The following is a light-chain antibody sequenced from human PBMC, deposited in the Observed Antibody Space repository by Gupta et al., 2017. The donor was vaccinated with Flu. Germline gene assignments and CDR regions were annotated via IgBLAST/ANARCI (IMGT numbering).Light chain of an antibody. V-gene: IGKV1-5*03. J-gene: IGKJ1*01. Sequence: SPSTLSASVGDRVTIACRASESISGWLAWYQQKPGKAPKLLIYKTSGLEDGVPSRFSGSGSGTEFSLTISSLQPDDFATYYCQQYDTYSWTFGQGTKVEIK. CDR3: QQYDTYSWT. CDR1: ESISGW. CDR2: KTS.